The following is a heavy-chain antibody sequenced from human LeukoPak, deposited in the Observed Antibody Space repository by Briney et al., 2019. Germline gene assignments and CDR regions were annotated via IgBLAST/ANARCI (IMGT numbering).Heavy chain of an antibody. D-gene: IGHD3-3*01. J-gene: IGHJ5*02. CDR3: ARGYRFLEQYNWFDP. CDR1: GYTFTSYY. V-gene: IGHV1-46*01. CDR2: INPSGGST. Sequence: GASVKVSCKASGYTFTSYYMHWVRPAPGQGLEWMGIINPSGGSTSYAQKFQGRVTMTRDTSTSTVYMELSSLRSEDTAVYYCARGYRFLEQYNWFDPWGQGTLVTVSS.